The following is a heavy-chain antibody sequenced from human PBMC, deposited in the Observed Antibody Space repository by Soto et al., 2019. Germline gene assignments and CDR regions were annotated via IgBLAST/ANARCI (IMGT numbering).Heavy chain of an antibody. CDR1: GFMFNNSA. Sequence: SGGSLRLSCKASGFMFNNSAMTWVRQAPGQGLQWVAVISYDGSNKYYADSVKGRFTISRDNSKNTLYLQMNSLRAEDTAVYYCARVKAATDAFDIWGQGTMVTVSS. D-gene: IGHD6-13*01. V-gene: IGHV3-30-3*01. CDR2: ISYDGSNK. J-gene: IGHJ3*02. CDR3: ARVKAATDAFDI.